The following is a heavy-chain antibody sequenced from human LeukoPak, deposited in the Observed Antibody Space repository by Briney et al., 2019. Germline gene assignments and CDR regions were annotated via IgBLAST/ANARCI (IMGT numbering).Heavy chain of an antibody. CDR3: AREWSGYYGAYYIDY. D-gene: IGHD3-3*01. CDR2: ISYDGSNK. Sequence: GRSLRLACAASGFTFSSYAMHWVRQAPGKGLEWVAVISYDGSNKYYADSVKGRFTISRDNSKNTLYLQMNSLRAEDTAVYYCAREWSGYYGAYYIDYWGQGTLVTVSS. J-gene: IGHJ4*02. V-gene: IGHV3-30-3*01. CDR1: GFTFSSYA.